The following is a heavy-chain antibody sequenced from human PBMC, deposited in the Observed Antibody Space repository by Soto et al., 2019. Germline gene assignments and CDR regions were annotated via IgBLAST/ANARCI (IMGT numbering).Heavy chain of an antibody. CDR2: IYYSGST. V-gene: IGHV4-61*05. J-gene: IGHJ4*02. CDR1: GGSISSSSYY. CDR3: ARDKITGILDY. D-gene: IGHD2-8*02. Sequence: SETLSLTCTVSGGSISSSSYYWGWIRQPPGKGLEWIGYIYYSGSTNYNPSLKSRVTISVDTSKNQFSLKLTSVTAADTAVYYCARDKITGILDYWGQGTLVTVSS.